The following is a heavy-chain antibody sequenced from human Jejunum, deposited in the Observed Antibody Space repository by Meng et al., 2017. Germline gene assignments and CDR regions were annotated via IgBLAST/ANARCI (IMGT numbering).Heavy chain of an antibody. CDR1: GFSLRTRAVG. CDR3: AHRIAYSSDYNVGWFDP. Sequence: QIHLKWTRPTQVKPPETLSLSCTFSGFSLRTRAVGVGGLRQPPGNALECLALIYWDDDKRYNPSLKNRLSITKDTSENQVVLTMTNMDPADTATYYCAHRIAYSSDYNVGWFDPWGPGFLVTVSS. J-gene: IGHJ5*02. V-gene: IGHV2-5*02. D-gene: IGHD6-25*01. CDR2: IYWDDDK.